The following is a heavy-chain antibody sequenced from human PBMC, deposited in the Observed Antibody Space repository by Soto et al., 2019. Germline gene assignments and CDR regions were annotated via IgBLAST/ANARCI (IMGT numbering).Heavy chain of an antibody. CDR2: IRSKANNYAT. Sequence: HPGGSLRLSCAASGFTFSGSAMHWVRQASGKGLEWVGRIRSKANNYATAYAASVKGRFTISRDDSKNTASLQMNSLNTEDTAVYYCTLGQRGYWGQGTLVTVSS. CDR1: GFTFSGSA. J-gene: IGHJ4*02. V-gene: IGHV3-73*01. CDR3: TLGQRGY. D-gene: IGHD6-25*01.